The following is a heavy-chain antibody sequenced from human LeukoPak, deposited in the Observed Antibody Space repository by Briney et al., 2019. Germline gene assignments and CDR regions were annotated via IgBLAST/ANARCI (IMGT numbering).Heavy chain of an antibody. D-gene: IGHD3-10*01. Sequence: PSETLSLTCTVSGGSISSSSYYWGWIRQPPGKGLEWIGSIYYSGSTYYNPSLKSRVTISVDTSKNQFSLKLSSVTAADTAVYYCARRKHHYYGSGRFHYFDYWGQGTLVTVSS. CDR3: ARRKHHYYGSGRFHYFDY. CDR1: GGSISSSSYY. V-gene: IGHV4-39*01. CDR2: IYYSGST. J-gene: IGHJ4*02.